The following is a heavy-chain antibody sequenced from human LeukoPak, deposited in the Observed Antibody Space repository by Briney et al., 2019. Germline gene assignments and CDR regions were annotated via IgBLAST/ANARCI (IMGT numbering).Heavy chain of an antibody. V-gene: IGHV4-61*02. D-gene: IGHD3-22*01. CDR1: GGSISSGSYY. J-gene: IGHJ6*03. CDR2: IYTSGST. Sequence: PSQTLSLTCTVSGGSISSGSYYWSWIRQPAGKGLEWIGRIYTSGSTNYNPSLKSRVTISVDTSKNQFSLKLSSVTAADTAVYYCARGVGGGIIVDYYYYYYMDVWGKGTTVTVSS. CDR3: ARGVGGGIIVDYYYYYYMDV.